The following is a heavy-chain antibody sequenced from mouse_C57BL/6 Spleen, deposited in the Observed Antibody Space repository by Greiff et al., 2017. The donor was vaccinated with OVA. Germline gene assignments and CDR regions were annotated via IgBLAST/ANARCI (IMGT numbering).Heavy chain of an antibody. CDR2: INPGSGGT. CDR3: ARGSKFPQDD. V-gene: IGHV1-54*01. Sequence: QVQLQQSGAELVRPGTSVKVSCKASGYAFTNYLIEWVKQRPGQGLEWIGVINPGSGGTNYNEKFKGKATLTADKSSSTAYMQLSSLTSEDSAVYFCARGSKFPQDDWGQGTTLTVSS. J-gene: IGHJ2*01. CDR1: GYAFTNYL.